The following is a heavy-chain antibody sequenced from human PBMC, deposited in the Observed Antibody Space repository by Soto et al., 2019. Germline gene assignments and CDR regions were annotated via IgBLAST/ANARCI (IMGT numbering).Heavy chain of an antibody. V-gene: IGHV4-4*02. Sequence: INWWRWVHKPPGKGLEWIGQISHVGNSNYNPSLQSRLTISVDKSKTQFSLELSSVTAADTAVYYWARAGGVFCAGFTCGSALSVLAFWG. J-gene: IGHJ6*01. D-gene: IGHD2-21*01. CDR1: INW. CDR2: ISHVGNS. CDR3: ARAGGVFCAGFTCGSALSVLAF.